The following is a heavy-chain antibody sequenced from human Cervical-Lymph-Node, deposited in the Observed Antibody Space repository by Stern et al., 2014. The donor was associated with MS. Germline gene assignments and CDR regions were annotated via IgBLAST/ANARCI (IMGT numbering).Heavy chain of an antibody. V-gene: IGHV2-5*02. D-gene: IGHD4-17*01. CDR1: GLSLSTSGVG. J-gene: IGHJ4*02. CDR2: IYWDDDK. CDR3: AHSTETYGDLGNFDY. Sequence: TLKESGPTLVKPTQTLTLTCTFSGLSLSTSGVGVGWIRQPPDKALEWLALIYWDDDKRFSPSLKNRLTIHKDTSQNQVVLTMTNMDPVDTATYYCAHSTETYGDLGNFDYWGQGTLVTVSS.